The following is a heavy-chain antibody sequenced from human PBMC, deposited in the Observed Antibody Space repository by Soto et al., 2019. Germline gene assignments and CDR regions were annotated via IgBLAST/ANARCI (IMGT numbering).Heavy chain of an antibody. CDR3: ARLVITGEFDY. CDR1: GYNFADYH. V-gene: IGHV1-2*04. J-gene: IGHJ4*02. D-gene: IGHD3-22*01. CDR2: INPESGDT. Sequence: ASVKVSCKASGYNFADYHIHWVRQAPGQGFEWMGWINPESGDTKCAQNFQGWVTMTTDTSSSTAYLGLRRLLSDDTAVYLCARLVITGEFDYWGQGTLVTVSS.